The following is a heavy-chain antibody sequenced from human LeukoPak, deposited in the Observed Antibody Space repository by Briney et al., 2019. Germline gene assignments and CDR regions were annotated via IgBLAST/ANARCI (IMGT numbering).Heavy chain of an antibody. Sequence: ASVKVSCKASGYTFTGYYMHWVRQAPGQGLEWMGWISAYNGNTNYAQKLQGRVTMTTDTSTSTAYMELRSLRSDDTAVYYCARAELDGFDYWGQGTLVTVSS. J-gene: IGHJ4*02. CDR2: ISAYNGNT. D-gene: IGHD1-26*01. CDR1: GYTFTGYY. CDR3: ARAELDGFDY. V-gene: IGHV1-18*04.